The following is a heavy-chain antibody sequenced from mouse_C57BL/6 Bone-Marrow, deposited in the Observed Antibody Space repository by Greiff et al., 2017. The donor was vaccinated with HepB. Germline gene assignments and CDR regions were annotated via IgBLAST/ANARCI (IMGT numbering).Heavy chain of an antibody. D-gene: IGHD1-1*01. V-gene: IGHV1-64*01. Sequence: QVQLQQPRAELVKPGASVKLSCKASGYTFTSYWMHWVKQRPGQGLEWIGMIHPNSGSTNYNEKFKSKATLTVDKSSSTAYMQLSSLTSEDSAVYYCARYGSSYDWYFDVWGTGTTVTVSS. CDR3: ARYGSSYDWYFDV. CDR1: GYTFTSYW. CDR2: IHPNSGST. J-gene: IGHJ1*03.